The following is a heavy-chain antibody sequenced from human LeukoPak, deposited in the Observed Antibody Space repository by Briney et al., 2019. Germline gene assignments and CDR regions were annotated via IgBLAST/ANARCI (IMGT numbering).Heavy chain of an antibody. CDR2: IRGNGNDT. V-gene: IGHV3-23*01. D-gene: IGHD2-15*01. Sequence: GGSLRLSCAASGFTFRSYAMSWVRQAPGKGLEWVSNIRGNGNDTYYADSVKGRFTISRDNSKNTVYLQMNSLRAEDTALYYCAKSFTSGGTCFSSSDYWGQGTLVTFSS. J-gene: IGHJ4*02. CDR1: GFTFRSYA. CDR3: AKSFTSGGTCFSSSDY.